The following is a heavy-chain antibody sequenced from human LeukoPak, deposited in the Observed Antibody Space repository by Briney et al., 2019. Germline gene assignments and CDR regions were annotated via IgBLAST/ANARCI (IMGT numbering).Heavy chain of an antibody. CDR1: GFTFSSYA. V-gene: IGHV3-23*01. J-gene: IGHJ6*02. CDR3: ARARDYSNYVGYGMDV. Sequence: PGGSLRLSCAASGFTFSSYAMSWVRQAPGKGLEWVSAISGSGGSTYYADSVKGRFTISRDNAKNSLYLQMNSLRAEDTAVYYCARARDYSNYVGYGMDVWGQGTTVTVSS. CDR2: ISGSGGST. D-gene: IGHD4-11*01.